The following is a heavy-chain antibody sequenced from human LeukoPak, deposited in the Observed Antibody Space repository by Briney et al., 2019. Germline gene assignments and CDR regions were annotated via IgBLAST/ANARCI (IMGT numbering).Heavy chain of an antibody. D-gene: IGHD4-17*01. Sequence: PGGSPRLSCAASGFTFDDYGMGWVRQVPGRGLEWICGINWNSGVTGYADSVKGRFNISRDNAKNSLFLQMNSLRDEDTAFYYCARGDGPTVTADYFQNWGQGTLVTVS. J-gene: IGHJ1*01. V-gene: IGHV3-20*04. CDR1: GFTFDDYG. CDR2: INWNSGVT. CDR3: ARGDGPTVTADYFQN.